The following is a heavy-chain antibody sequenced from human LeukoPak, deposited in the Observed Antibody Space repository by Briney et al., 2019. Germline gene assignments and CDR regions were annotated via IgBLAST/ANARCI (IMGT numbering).Heavy chain of an antibody. CDR1: GYRFTSYW. J-gene: IGHJ3*02. CDR2: IDPSDSYT. V-gene: IGHV5-10-1*01. CDR3: ARHQLLGPCFKGVCSDAFVI. Sequence: GESLRISCKGSGYRFTSYWISWVRQMPGKGLEWMGRIDPSDSYTNYSPSFQGHLTISADKSISTAYLQWSSLKASDTAMYYCARHQLLGPCFKGVCSDAFVIWGQGAMVTVSS. D-gene: IGHD2-8*01.